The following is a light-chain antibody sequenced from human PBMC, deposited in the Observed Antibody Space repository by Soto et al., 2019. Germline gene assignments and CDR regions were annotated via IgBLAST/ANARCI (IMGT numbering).Light chain of an antibody. Sequence: DIQVTQSPSALSASVGDRVTITCRASQSISTWLAWYQQKPGKAPKLLIYDASSLESGVPSRFSGSGSGTEFTLTISSLQPEDFATYYCQQYDSFSVTFGQGTKVDIK. J-gene: IGKJ1*01. CDR1: QSISTW. V-gene: IGKV1-5*01. CDR3: QQYDSFSVT. CDR2: DAS.